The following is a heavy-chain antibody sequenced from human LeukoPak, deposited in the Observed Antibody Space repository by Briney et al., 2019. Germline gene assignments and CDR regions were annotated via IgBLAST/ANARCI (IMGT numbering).Heavy chain of an antibody. CDR2: IYTSGNT. Sequence: SETLSLTCTVSGGSISSYYWSWIRQPPGKGLEWIGYIYTSGNTNYNPSLKSRVTISVDTSKNQFSLKLSSVTAADTAVYYCAGVYYDFWSGYYSDYWGQGTLVTVSS. D-gene: IGHD3-3*01. CDR3: AGVYYDFWSGYYSDY. CDR1: GGSISSYY. J-gene: IGHJ4*02. V-gene: IGHV4-4*09.